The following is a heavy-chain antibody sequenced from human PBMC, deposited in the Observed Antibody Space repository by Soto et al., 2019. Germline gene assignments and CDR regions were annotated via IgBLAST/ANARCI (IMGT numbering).Heavy chain of an antibody. Sequence: SLRLSCAASGFTFLSFGMAWVRQAPGKGLEWVSAISGSGVDTYYADSVKGRFTISRDNSKNTVFLQMNGLRAGDSAVYYCAKFLGFSHRTTFNSWGQGTPVTVSS. J-gene: IGHJ4*02. V-gene: IGHV3-23*01. D-gene: IGHD1-1*01. CDR1: GFTFLSFG. CDR3: AKFLGFSHRTTFNS. CDR2: ISGSGVDT.